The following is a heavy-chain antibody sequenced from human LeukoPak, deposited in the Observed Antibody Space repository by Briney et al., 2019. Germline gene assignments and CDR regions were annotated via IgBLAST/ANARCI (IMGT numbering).Heavy chain of an antibody. J-gene: IGHJ3*02. Sequence: SQTLSLTCTVSGGSISSGGYYWSWIRQHPGKGLEWIGYIYYSGSTYYNPSLKSRATISVDTPKNQFSLKLSSVTAADTAVYYCARDPGRDAFDIWGQGTMVTVSS. D-gene: IGHD2-15*01. V-gene: IGHV4-31*03. CDR2: IYYSGST. CDR3: ARDPGRDAFDI. CDR1: GGSISSGGYY.